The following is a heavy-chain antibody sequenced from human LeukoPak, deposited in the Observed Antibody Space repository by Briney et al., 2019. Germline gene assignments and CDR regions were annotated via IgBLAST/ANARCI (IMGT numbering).Heavy chain of an antibody. D-gene: IGHD3-9*01. V-gene: IGHV4-39*07. J-gene: IGHJ4*02. CDR3: ARVSYDILTGYYPIGPFDY. CDR1: GGSISSSSYY. Sequence: PSETLSLTCTVSGGSISSSSYYWGWIRQPPGKGLEWIGSIYYSGSTYYNPSLKSRVTISVDTSKNQFSLKLSSVTAADTAVYYCARVSYDILTGYYPIGPFDYWGQGTLVTVSS. CDR2: IYYSGST.